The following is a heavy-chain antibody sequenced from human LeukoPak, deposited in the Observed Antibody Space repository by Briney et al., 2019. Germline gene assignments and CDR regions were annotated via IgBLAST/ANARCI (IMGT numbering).Heavy chain of an antibody. CDR3: ARDVGSPVELNDAFDI. J-gene: IGHJ3*02. D-gene: IGHD2-15*01. CDR2: MNPNSGNT. V-gene: IGHV1-8*01. CDR1: GYTFTSYD. Sequence: ASVKVSCKASGYTFTSYDINWVRQATGQELEWMGWMNPNSGNTGYAQKFQGRVTMTRNTSISTAYMELSSLRSEDTAVYYCARDVGSPVELNDAFDIWGQGTMVTVSS.